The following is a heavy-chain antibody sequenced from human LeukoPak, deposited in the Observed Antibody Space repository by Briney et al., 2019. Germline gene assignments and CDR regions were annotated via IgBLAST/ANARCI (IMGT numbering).Heavy chain of an antibody. CDR3: AKAHDDYYFDY. J-gene: IGHJ4*02. CDR1: GFTFTNYA. Sequence: GGSLRLSCAASGFTFTNYAMTWVRQSPGKGLEWVSTVSSSGGNTYYAESVRGRFTISRDNSKNTVSQHMNSLRAEDTAVYYCAKAHDDYYFDYWGRGTRVTVSS. V-gene: IGHV3-23*01. CDR2: VSSSGGNT. D-gene: IGHD4-17*01.